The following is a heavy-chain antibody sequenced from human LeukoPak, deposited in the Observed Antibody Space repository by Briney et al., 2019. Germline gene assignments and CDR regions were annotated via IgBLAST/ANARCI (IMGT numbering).Heavy chain of an antibody. CDR1: GYTFTGYY. CDR3: ATLSEVLVVDY. J-gene: IGHJ4*02. Sequence: ASVKVSCKASGYTFTGYYMHWVRQAPGQGLEWMGWMNPNSGNTGYAQKFQGRVTMTRNTSISTAYMELSSLRSEDTAVYYCATLSEVLVVDYWGQGTLVTVSS. CDR2: MNPNSGNT. D-gene: IGHD1-26*01. V-gene: IGHV1-8*02.